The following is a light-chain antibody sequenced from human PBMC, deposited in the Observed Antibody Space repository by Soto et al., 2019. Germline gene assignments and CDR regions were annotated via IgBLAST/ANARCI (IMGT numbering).Light chain of an antibody. CDR3: QQYNIYSLT. Sequence: DIQMAPSPSTLSTSVGGRVTITCRASQIVSSRLAWYQQKPGKAPKLLIYDVSSLKIGVPSRFSGSGSGTDFTLTISSLQPDDFATYYCQQYNIYSLTFGGGTKVDIK. CDR1: QIVSSR. CDR2: DVS. J-gene: IGKJ4*01. V-gene: IGKV1-5*01.